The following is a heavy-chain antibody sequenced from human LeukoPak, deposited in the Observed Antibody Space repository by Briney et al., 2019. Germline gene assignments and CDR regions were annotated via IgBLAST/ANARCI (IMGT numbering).Heavy chain of an antibody. CDR3: ASRKLGNDY. V-gene: IGHV4-59*02. Sequence: SETLSLTCTVSGGSVSDYYWSWIRQSPGRGLEWIGYIYYTGTSYNPSLKSRVTISADTSKNQFSLNLSSVTAADTAVYYCASRKLGNDYWGQGTLVTVSS. CDR1: GGSVSDYY. J-gene: IGHJ4*02. D-gene: IGHD7-27*01. CDR2: IYYTGT.